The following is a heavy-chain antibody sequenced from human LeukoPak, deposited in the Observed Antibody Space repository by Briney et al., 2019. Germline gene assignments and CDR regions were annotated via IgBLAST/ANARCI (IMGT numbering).Heavy chain of an antibody. CDR3: TTSYGTKRYFFDN. J-gene: IGHJ4*02. CDR2: IYDGGST. CDR1: GFTVSTKH. D-gene: IGHD3-9*01. V-gene: IGHV3-66*01. Sequence: GGSLRLSCAASGFTVSTKHMNWVRQAPGKGLEWVSIIYDGGSTYYAESVRGRFVISRDNSENTLYLHMNNLRAEDTAMYYCTTSYGTKRYFFDNWGQGTLVAVSS.